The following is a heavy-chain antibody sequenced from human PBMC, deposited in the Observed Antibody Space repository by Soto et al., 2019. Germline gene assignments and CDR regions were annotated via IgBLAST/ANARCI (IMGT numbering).Heavy chain of an antibody. CDR2: IYYSGST. V-gene: IGHV4-59*01. CDR1: GGSISSYY. J-gene: IGHJ6*02. CDR3: ARGLEQWLLYGRGYYYYGMDV. D-gene: IGHD6-19*01. Sequence: SETLSLTCTVSGGSISSYYWSWIRQPPGKGLEWIGYIYYSGSTNYNPSLKSRVTISVDTSKNQFSLKLSSVTAADTAVYYCARGLEQWLLYGRGYYYYGMDVWGQGTTVTVSS.